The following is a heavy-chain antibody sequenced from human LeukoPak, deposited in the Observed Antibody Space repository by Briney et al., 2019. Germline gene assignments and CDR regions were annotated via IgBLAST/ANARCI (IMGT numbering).Heavy chain of an antibody. V-gene: IGHV3-21*01. CDR2: ISSSSSYI. D-gene: IGHD6-13*01. CDR3: ARDFSSSWYGVGAFDI. CDR1: GFTFSSYS. Sequence: GGSLRLSCAASGFTFSSYSMNWVRQAPGKGLEWVSSISSSSSYINYADSVKGRFTISRDNAKNSLYLQMNSLRAEDTAVYYCARDFSSSWYGVGAFDIWGQGTMVTVSS. J-gene: IGHJ3*02.